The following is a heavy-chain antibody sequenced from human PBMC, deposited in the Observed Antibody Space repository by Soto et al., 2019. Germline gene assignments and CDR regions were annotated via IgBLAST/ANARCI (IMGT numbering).Heavy chain of an antibody. J-gene: IGHJ6*02. CDR2: IYYSGST. CDR3: ARGTYYDFWSGYYSHYYYGMDV. Sequence: QVQLQESGPGLVKPSQTLSLTCTVSGGSISSGDYYWSWIRQPPGKGLEWIGYIYYSGSTYYNPSLKSRVTISVDTSKNQFSLKLSSVTAADTAVHYCARGTYYDFWSGYYSHYYYGMDVWGQGTTVTVSS. V-gene: IGHV4-30-4*01. CDR1: GGSISSGDYY. D-gene: IGHD3-3*01.